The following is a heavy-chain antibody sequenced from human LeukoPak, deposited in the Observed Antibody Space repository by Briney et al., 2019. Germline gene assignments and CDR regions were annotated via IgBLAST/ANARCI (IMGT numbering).Heavy chain of an antibody. D-gene: IGHD3-9*01. CDR2: INSSGSTI. V-gene: IGHV3-48*03. CDR1: GFTFSSYE. J-gene: IGHJ4*02. Sequence: GGSLRLSCAASGFTFSSYEMNWVRQAPGKGLEWVSYINSSGSTIYYADSVKGRFTISRDNAKNSLYLQMNSLRAEDTAVYYCARYGALSYYDILTGLREGYYFDYWGQGTLVPVSS. CDR3: ARYGALSYYDILTGLREGYYFDY.